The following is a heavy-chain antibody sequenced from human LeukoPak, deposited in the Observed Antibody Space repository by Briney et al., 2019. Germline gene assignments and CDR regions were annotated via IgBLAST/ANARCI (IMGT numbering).Heavy chain of an antibody. D-gene: IGHD3-10*01. CDR1: GGSFSGYY. V-gene: IGHV4-34*01. J-gene: IGHJ4*02. Sequence: SETLSLTCAVYGGSFSGYYWSWIRQPPGKGLEWIGEINHSGSTNYNPSLKSRVTISVDTSKNQFSLKLTSVTAADTAVYYCARGNRQLAYYGSGSRLPYDSWGQGTLVTVSS. CDR2: INHSGST. CDR3: ARGNRQLAYYGSGSRLPYDS.